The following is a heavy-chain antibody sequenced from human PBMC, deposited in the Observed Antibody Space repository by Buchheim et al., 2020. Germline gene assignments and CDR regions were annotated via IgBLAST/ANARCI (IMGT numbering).Heavy chain of an antibody. D-gene: IGHD2-2*02. CDR1: GFTFSDYY. V-gene: IGHV3-11*06. Sequence: QVQLVESGGGLVKPGGSLRLSRAASGFTFSDYYMSWIRQAPGKGLEWVSYISSSSSYTNYADSVKGRFTISRDNAKNSLYLQMNSLRAEDTAVYYCARLYCSSTSCHKEFDYWGQGTL. CDR2: ISSSSSYT. J-gene: IGHJ4*02. CDR3: ARLYCSSTSCHKEFDY.